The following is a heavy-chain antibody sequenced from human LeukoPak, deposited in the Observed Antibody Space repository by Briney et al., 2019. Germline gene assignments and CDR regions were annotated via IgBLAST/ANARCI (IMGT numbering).Heavy chain of an antibody. CDR2: IIPIFGSA. J-gene: IGHJ4*02. Sequence: ASVKVSCKASGGTFSSYTITWVRQAPGQGLEWMGGIIPIFGSANYAQKFQGRVTITADESTSTAYMELSSLRSEDTAVYYCATATMVRDVHFDYWGQGTLVTVSS. CDR1: GGTFSSYT. D-gene: IGHD3-10*01. CDR3: ATATMVRDVHFDY. V-gene: IGHV1-69*01.